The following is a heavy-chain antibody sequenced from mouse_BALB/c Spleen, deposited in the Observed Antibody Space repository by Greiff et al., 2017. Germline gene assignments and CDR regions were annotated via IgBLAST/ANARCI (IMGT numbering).Heavy chain of an antibody. J-gene: IGHJ3*01. Sequence: QVQLKESGAELAKPGASVKMSCKASGYTFTSYWMHWVKQRPGQGLEWIGYINPSTGYTEYNQKFKDKATLTADKSSSTAYMQLSSLTSEDSAVYYCAVYYGYGFAYWGQGTLVTVSA. CDR2: INPSTGYT. CDR1: GYTFTSYW. D-gene: IGHD1-2*01. V-gene: IGHV1-7*01. CDR3: AVYYGYGFAY.